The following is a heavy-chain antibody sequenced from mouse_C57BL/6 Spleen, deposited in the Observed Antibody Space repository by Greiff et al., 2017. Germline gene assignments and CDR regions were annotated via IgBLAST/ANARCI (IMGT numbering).Heavy chain of an antibody. CDR3: ARSTDYYGSSYFDY. CDR2: FHPYNDDT. J-gene: IGHJ2*01. D-gene: IGHD1-1*01. CDR1: GYTFTTYP. Sequence: LVESGAELVKPGASVKMSCKASGYTFTTYPIEWMKQNHGKSLEWIGNFHPYNDDTKYNEKFKGKATLTVEKSSSTVYLELSRLTSDDSAVYYCARSTDYYGSSYFDYWGQGTTLTVSS. V-gene: IGHV1-47*01.